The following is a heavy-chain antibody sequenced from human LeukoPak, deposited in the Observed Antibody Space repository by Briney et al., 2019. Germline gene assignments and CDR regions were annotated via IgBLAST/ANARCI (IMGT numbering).Heavy chain of an antibody. J-gene: IGHJ4*02. V-gene: IGHV3-64D*06. Sequence: GGSLRLSCSASGFTFSSYAMHWVRQAPGKGLEYVCGIKSSGNNIYYADSVRGRFIVSRDNIKNMLHLQMSSLRPEDTAVYYCVRGPEYSSGILDYWGQGTLVTVSS. CDR2: IKSSGNNI. CDR3: VRGPEYSSGILDY. CDR1: GFTFSSYA. D-gene: IGHD4-11*01.